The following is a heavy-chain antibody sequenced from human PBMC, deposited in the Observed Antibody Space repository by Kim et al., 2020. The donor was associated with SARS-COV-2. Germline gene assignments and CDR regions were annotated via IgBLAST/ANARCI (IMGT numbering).Heavy chain of an antibody. CDR3: ARATMITFGGVIDHFDY. V-gene: IGHV4-31*02. J-gene: IGHJ4*02. D-gene: IGHD3-16*02. Sequence: PKTRVTISVDTSKNPFSLRLSSVTAADTAVYYCARATMITFGGVIDHFDYWGQGTLVTVSS.